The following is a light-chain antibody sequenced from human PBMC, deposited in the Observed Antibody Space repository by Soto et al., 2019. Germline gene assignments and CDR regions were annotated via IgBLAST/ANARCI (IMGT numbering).Light chain of an antibody. J-gene: IGKJ3*01. V-gene: IGKV3-15*01. CDR2: ETS. CDR3: QQYYNWPPFT. CDR1: QNIRSN. Sequence: EILLTQSPGTLSVSPGERGTLPCRASQNIRSNLAWYQQKPGQAPRLIIYETSIRAPGIPARFSGSGAGTEFTLTISSLQSEDFAVYHCQQYYNWPPFTFGPGTKVDIK.